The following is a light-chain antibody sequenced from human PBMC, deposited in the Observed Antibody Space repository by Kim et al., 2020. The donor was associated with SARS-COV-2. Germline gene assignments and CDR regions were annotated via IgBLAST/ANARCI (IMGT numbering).Light chain of an antibody. Sequence: SVCSGKRHPLSSRVRQSVTIMVAWYQNTLGQPHRLVIYGVSTRDTGVSDRFSRSGCGTEFTLTLSSLQSEYFEIHHCKQPHTWSWTFGKGNKV. V-gene: IGKV3-15*01. CDR3: KQPHTWSWT. CDR2: GVS. J-gene: IGKJ1*01. CDR1: QSVTIM.